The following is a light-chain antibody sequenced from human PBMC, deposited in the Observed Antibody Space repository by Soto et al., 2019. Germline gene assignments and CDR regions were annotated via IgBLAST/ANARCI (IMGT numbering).Light chain of an antibody. V-gene: IGKV1-39*01. CDR1: QSMSRY. Sequence: DIQMTQSPSSLSASVGDRVTITCRASQSMSRYLNWYQQKPGKAPKLLIYTASSLQSGVPSRFSGSGSWTDFTLTISSLQPEDFATYYCQQSYSTPWTFGQGTKVEIK. CDR2: TAS. CDR3: QQSYSTPWT. J-gene: IGKJ1*01.